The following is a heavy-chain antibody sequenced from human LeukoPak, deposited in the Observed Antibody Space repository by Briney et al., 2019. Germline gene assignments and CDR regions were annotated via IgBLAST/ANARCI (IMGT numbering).Heavy chain of an antibody. CDR3: ARGRGSECSSTSCYDGYYYYYYMDV. D-gene: IGHD2-2*01. CDR2: INPSGGST. Sequence: ASVKVSCKASGYTFTSYGISWVRQAPGQGLEWMGIINPSGGSTSYAQKFQGRVTMTRDTSTSTVYMELSSLRSEDTAVYYCARGRGSECSSTSCYDGYYYYYYMDVWGKGTTVTVSS. J-gene: IGHJ6*03. V-gene: IGHV1-46*01. CDR1: GYTFTSYG.